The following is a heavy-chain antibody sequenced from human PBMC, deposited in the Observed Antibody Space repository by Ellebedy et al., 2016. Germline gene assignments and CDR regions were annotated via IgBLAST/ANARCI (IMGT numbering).Heavy chain of an antibody. CDR1: GFTFSSYW. V-gene: IGHV3-7*01. D-gene: IGHD1-14*01. Sequence: GESLKISXAASGFTFSSYWMSWVRQAPGKGLEWVANIKQDGSEKYYVDSVKGRFTISRDNAKNSLYLQMNSLRAEDTAVYYCARVGMARGYGMDVWGQGTTVTVSS. CDR2: IKQDGSEK. J-gene: IGHJ6*02. CDR3: ARVGMARGYGMDV.